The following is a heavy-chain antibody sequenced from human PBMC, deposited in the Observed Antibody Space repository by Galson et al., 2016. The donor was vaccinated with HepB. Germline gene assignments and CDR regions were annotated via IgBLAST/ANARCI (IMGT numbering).Heavy chain of an antibody. CDR1: GFTFSDHY. D-gene: IGHD6-19*01. V-gene: IGHV3-72*01. J-gene: IGHJ4*02. CDR3: ARRTSSSGWYWLD. CDR2: SRNKANSYTT. Sequence: SLRLSCAASGFTFSDHYMDWVRQAPGKGLEWVGRSRNKANSYTTEYAASVKGRFTISRDGSKNSLYLQMNSPITEDTAVYYCARRTSSSGWYWLDWGQGTLVTVSS.